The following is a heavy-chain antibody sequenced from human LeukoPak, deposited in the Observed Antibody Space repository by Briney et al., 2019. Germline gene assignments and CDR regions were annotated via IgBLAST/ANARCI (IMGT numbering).Heavy chain of an antibody. J-gene: IGHJ5*02. D-gene: IGHD5-18*01. Sequence: PSETLSLTCAVSGYSISSGYYWGWIRQPPGKGLEWIGSIYHSGSTYYNPSLKSRATISVDTSKNQFSLKLSSVTAADTAVYYCARQGYSYGRNWFDPWGQGTLVTVSS. CDR3: ARQGYSYGRNWFDP. CDR2: IYHSGST. V-gene: IGHV4-38-2*01. CDR1: GYSISSGYY.